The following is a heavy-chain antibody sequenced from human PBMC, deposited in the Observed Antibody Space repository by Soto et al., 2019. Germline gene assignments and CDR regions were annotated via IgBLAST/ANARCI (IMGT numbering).Heavy chain of an antibody. Sequence: EEELVQSGGGLVKPGGSLRLSCAASGITFTNTWMTWVRQAPGKGLEWVGRITSNPDGGTTDYASSVKGRFTISRDDSRKMLFLQMNNLKTEDTAVYFCSAIIVAAARARFDPWGQGTLVTVSS. J-gene: IGHJ5*02. CDR1: GITFTNTW. D-gene: IGHD2-21*01. CDR3: SAIIVAAARARFDP. CDR2: ITSNPDGGTT. V-gene: IGHV3-15*01.